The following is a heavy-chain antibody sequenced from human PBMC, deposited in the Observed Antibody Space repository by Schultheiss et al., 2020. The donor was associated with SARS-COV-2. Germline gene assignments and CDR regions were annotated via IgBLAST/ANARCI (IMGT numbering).Heavy chain of an antibody. Sequence: GGSLRLSCAASGFTFSNAWMSWVRQAPGKGLEWVGRIKSKTDGGTTDYAAPVKGRFTISRDDSKNTLYLQMNSLKTEDTAVYYCTRHGSGSYDSVDYWGQGTLVTVSS. CDR2: IKSKTDGGTT. CDR3: TRHGSGSYDSVDY. D-gene: IGHD1-26*01. V-gene: IGHV3-15*01. CDR1: GFTFSNAW. J-gene: IGHJ4*02.